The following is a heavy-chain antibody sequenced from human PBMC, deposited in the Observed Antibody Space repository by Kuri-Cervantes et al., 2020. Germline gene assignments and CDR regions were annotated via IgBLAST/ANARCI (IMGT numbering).Heavy chain of an antibody. V-gene: IGHV3-33*01. J-gene: IGHJ4*02. CDR2: IWYDGSNK. CDR3: ATDVASHVGASSY. CDR1: GFTFSSYG. Sequence: LSLTCAASGFTFSSYGIHWVRQAPGKGLEWVAVIWYDGSNKYYADSVKGRFTISRDNSKNTLYLQMNSLRAEDTAVYYCATDVASHVGASSYWGQGTLVTVSS. D-gene: IGHD1-26*01.